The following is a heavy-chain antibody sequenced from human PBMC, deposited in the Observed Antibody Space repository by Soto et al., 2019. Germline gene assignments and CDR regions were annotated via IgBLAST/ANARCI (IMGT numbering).Heavy chain of an antibody. Sequence: QVQLQESGPGLVKPSQTLSLTCTVSGDSVTGGGFYWSWIRQHPGEGLEWGGSIHRSGSSYYNPSLKSRLSIFLDTSKTAFSLNLTSVTAADTATYFCARDGNKDAFDVWGQGTSVIVSS. CDR1: GDSVTGGGFY. CDR3: ARDGNKDAFDV. J-gene: IGHJ3*01. CDR2: IHRSGSS. D-gene: IGHD1-1*01. V-gene: IGHV4-31*03.